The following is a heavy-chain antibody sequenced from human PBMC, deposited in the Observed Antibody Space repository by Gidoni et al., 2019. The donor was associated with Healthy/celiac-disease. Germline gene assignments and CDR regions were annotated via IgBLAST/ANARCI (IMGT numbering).Heavy chain of an antibody. D-gene: IGHD4-17*01. CDR1: GGSISSSSYY. V-gene: IGHV4-39*01. Sequence: QLQLQESGPGLVKPSETLSLTCTVSGGSISSSSYYWGWIRQPPGKGLEWIGSIYYSGSTYYNPSLKSRVTISVDTSKNQFSLKLSSVTAADTAVYYCARLHDYGDYILATWYYYGMDVWGQGTTVTVSS. CDR2: IYYSGST. J-gene: IGHJ6*02. CDR3: ARLHDYGDYILATWYYYGMDV.